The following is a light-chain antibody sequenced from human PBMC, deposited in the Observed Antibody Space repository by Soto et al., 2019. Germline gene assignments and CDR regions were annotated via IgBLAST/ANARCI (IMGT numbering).Light chain of an antibody. Sequence: GDRVTITCRASQSISSYLNWYQQKPGKAPKLLIYAASSLQSGVPSRFSGSGSGTDFTLTISSLQPEDFATYYCLQDYNYPRTFGQGTKVDIK. V-gene: IGKV1-39*01. CDR2: AAS. CDR1: QSISSY. J-gene: IGKJ1*01. CDR3: LQDYNYPRT.